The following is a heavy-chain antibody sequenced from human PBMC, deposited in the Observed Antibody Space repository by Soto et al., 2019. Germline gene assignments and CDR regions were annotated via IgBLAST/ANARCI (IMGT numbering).Heavy chain of an antibody. J-gene: IGHJ6*02. CDR3: ASECYDSSGMDG. V-gene: IGHV3-33*01. D-gene: IGHD3-22*01. CDR1: GFTFTKYS. CDR2: IWYNGSNK. Sequence: AESLSLSCAVSGFTFTKYSMHWVRQAPGKGLEWVAVIWYNGSNKYYADSVKGRFTISRDNAKNTLYLQMNSLRAEATAVYYCASECYDSSGMDGWGQGTMVTVSS.